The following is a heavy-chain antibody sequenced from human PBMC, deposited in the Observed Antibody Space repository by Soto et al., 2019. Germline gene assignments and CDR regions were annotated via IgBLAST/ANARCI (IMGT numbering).Heavy chain of an antibody. V-gene: IGHV1-18*04. Sequence: ASVKVSCKASGYTFTSYGISWVRQAPGQGLEWMGWISAYNGNTNYAQKLQGRVTMTTDTSTSTAYMELRSLRSDDTAVYYCARDNYDSSGYYPSDAFEIWGQGTMVTVSS. CDR2: ISAYNGNT. CDR1: GYTFTSYG. D-gene: IGHD3-22*01. CDR3: ARDNYDSSGYYPSDAFEI. J-gene: IGHJ3*02.